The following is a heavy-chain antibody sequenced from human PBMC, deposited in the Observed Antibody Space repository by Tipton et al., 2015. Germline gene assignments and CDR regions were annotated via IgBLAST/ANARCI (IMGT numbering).Heavy chain of an antibody. CDR2: ASYDGSKK. Sequence: RSLRLSCAASRFSFSNFAMHWVRQPPGKGLEWVAVASYDGSKKYYADSVKGRFTISRDNSKSTLHLQMNSLSDEDTAVYYCARGYGDLARYFDFWGQGTLVTVSS. D-gene: IGHD4-17*01. J-gene: IGHJ4*02. V-gene: IGHV3-30*04. CDR1: RFSFSNFA. CDR3: ARGYGDLARYFDF.